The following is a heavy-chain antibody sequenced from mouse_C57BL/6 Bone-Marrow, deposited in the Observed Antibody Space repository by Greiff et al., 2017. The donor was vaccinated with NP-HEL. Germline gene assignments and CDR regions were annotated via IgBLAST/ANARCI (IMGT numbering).Heavy chain of an antibody. CDR2: IYPRSGNT. D-gene: IGHD1-1*01. CDR3: AKGSSYLYYYAMDY. J-gene: IGHJ4*01. CDR1: GYTFTSYG. Sequence: QVQLQQSGAELARPGASVKLSCKASGYTFTSYGISWVKQRTGQGLEWIGEIYPRSGNTYYNEKFKGKATLTADKSSSTAYMELRSLTSEDSAVYFCAKGSSYLYYYAMDYWGQGTSVTVSS. V-gene: IGHV1-81*01.